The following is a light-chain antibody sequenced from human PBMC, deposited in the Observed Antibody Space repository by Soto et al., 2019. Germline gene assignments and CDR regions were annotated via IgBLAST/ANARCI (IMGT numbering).Light chain of an antibody. CDR1: QGISSY. V-gene: IGKV1-13*02. J-gene: IGKJ1*01. Sequence: ATQSTTSPSSGSASVGDSVTITCRASQGISSYLAWYQQTPGKAPKILISDASTLESGVPSRFGGSGSGTEFTLSITSMPPDEFATYYCQQCFWHWTVGKGTKGDIK. CDR3: QQCFWHWT. CDR2: DAS.